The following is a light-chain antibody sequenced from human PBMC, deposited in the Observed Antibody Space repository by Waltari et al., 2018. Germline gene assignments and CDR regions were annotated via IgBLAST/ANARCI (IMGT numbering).Light chain of an antibody. CDR1: QSVSRA. Sequence: LSLGERATVSCRASQSVSRALAWYQQKPGQAPRLLIYGASTRATGIPDRFSGSGSGTDFSLTISRLEPDDFAIYYCQHYLRLPVTFGQGTTVEI. J-gene: IGKJ1*01. CDR2: GAS. CDR3: QHYLRLPVT. V-gene: IGKV3-20*01.